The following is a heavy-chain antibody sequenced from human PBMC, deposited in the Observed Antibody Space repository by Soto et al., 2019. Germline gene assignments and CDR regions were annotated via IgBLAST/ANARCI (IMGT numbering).Heavy chain of an antibody. CDR2: ISFYNGNT. D-gene: IGHD6-19*01. Sequence: QVQLVQSGGEVRKPGASVKVSCKASGDTITNYGISWVRQAPGQGLEWMGWISFYNGNTKYAQNLQGRVTLTTDTSTSTAYMELRSLRSDDTAVYYCASATSIAVAGKARGGLGTLVTVSS. CDR1: GDTITNYG. J-gene: IGHJ4*02. CDR3: ASATSIAVAGKAR. V-gene: IGHV1-18*01.